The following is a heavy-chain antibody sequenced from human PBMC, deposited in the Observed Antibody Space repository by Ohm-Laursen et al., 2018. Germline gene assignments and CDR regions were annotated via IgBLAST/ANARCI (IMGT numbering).Heavy chain of an antibody. CDR2: IYSSGIT. D-gene: IGHD6-19*01. J-gene: IGHJ5*02. CDR1: GGSIRGSY. CDR3: ARGSGWYYH. V-gene: IGHV4-59*07. Sequence: SDTLSLTCGVSGGSIRGSYWSWIRQPPGKGLEWIGHIYSSGITDYNPSLKSRVTISVDTSRNQFSLKLSSVTAADTAVYYCARGSGWYYHWGQGILVTVSS.